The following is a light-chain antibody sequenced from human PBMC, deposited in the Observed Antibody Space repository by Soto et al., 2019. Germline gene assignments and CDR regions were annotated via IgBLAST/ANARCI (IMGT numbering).Light chain of an antibody. CDR3: CSYAGSGSDNYV. Sequence: SALTQPASVSGSPGQSITISCTGTSSNIGSYNFVSWYQQHPGKAPKFIIYDDIKRPSGVSNRFSGSKSGNTASLTISGLQAEDEADYYCCSYAGSGSDNYVFGSGTKV. CDR1: SSNIGSYNF. J-gene: IGLJ1*01. V-gene: IGLV2-23*01. CDR2: DDI.